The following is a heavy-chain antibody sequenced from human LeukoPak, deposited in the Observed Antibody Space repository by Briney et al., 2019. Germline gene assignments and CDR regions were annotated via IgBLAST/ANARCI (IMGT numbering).Heavy chain of an antibody. D-gene: IGHD2-2*01. CDR2: IYTSGST. CDR3: ARDIVVVPAANDAFDI. CDR1: GGSISNYY. V-gene: IGHV4-4*07. J-gene: IGHJ3*02. Sequence: SETLSLTCTVSGGSISNYYWSWIRQPAGKGLEWIGRIYTSGSTNYNPSLKSRVTMSVDTSKNQFSLKLSSVAAADTAVYYCARDIVVVPAANDAFDIWGQGTMVTVSS.